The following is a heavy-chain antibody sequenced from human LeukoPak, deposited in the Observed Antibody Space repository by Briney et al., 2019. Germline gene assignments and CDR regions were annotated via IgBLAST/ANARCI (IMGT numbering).Heavy chain of an antibody. CDR3: ARDSSSSWYGNWFDP. V-gene: IGHV4-4*07. D-gene: IGHD6-13*01. CDR2: IYTSGST. Sequence: PSETLSLTCTVSGGSISSYYWSWIRQPAGKGLEWIGRIYTSGSTNYNPSLKSRVTMSVDTSKNQFSLKLSSVTAADTAVYYCARDSSSSWYGNWFDPWGQGTLVTVSS. J-gene: IGHJ5*02. CDR1: GGSISSYY.